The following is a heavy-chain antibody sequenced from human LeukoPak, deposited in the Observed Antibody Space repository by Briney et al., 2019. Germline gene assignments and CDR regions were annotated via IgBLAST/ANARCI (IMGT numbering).Heavy chain of an antibody. CDR2: ISSSSSYI. V-gene: IGHV3-21*01. J-gene: IGHJ5*02. CDR1: GFTFSSYS. CDR3: ARGRTHPDIVVVPATIRGNNWFDP. D-gene: IGHD2-2*02. Sequence: PGGSLRLSCAASGFTFSSYSMNWVRQAPGKGLEWVSFISSSSSYIYYADSVKGRFTISRDNAKNSLYLQMHSLRAEDTAVYYCARGRTHPDIVVVPATIRGNNWFDPWGQGTLVTVSS.